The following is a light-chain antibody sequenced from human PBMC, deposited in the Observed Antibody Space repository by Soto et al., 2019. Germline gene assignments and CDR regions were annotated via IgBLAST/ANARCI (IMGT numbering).Light chain of an antibody. CDR3: AAWDDSLSGVV. J-gene: IGLJ2*01. Sequence: QSVLTQPPSASGTPGQRVTISCSGSSSNIGSNYVFWYQHLPGTAPKLLIYRNNQRPSGVPDRFSGPKSGTSASLAISGLRSEYETDYYCAAWDDSLSGVVFGGGTKLTV. CDR2: RNN. V-gene: IGLV1-47*01. CDR1: SSNIGSNY.